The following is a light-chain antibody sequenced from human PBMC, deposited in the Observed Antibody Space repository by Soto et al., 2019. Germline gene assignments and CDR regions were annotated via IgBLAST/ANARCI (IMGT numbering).Light chain of an antibody. CDR3: QQYTGPPTT. Sequence: EIVMTQSPAILSVSPGERATLSCRASQRVNTDVAWYQQKPGQAPRLLIYGASSRATGIPDRFSGSGSGTDFTLTITRLEPEDSAVYFCQQYTGPPTTFGQGTRLEIK. CDR2: GAS. J-gene: IGKJ5*01. CDR1: QRVNTD. V-gene: IGKV3-20*01.